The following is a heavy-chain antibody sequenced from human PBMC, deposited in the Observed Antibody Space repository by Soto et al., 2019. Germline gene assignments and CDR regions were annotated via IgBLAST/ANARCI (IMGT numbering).Heavy chain of an antibody. CDR1: GGSITSINW. J-gene: IGHJ5*02. CDR2: IYHGGST. Sequence: QVQLQESGPGLVGPSATLSLTCAVSGGSITSINWWSWVRQFPEKGLEWIGEIYHGGSTKYVPSLESRLTMSIDKSKNQFSLRLSSVTAADTAVYYCATLELGAVSWGPGILVTVSS. D-gene: IGHD1-7*01. V-gene: IGHV4-4*02. CDR3: ATLELGAVS.